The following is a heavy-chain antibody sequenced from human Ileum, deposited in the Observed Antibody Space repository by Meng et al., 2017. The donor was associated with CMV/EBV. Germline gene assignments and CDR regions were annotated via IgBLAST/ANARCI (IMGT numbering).Heavy chain of an antibody. V-gene: IGHV3-53*01. CDR3: ARGLSGSSYYYDY. CDR2: IYDSGKT. J-gene: IGHJ4*02. Sequence: EVQLVESGGGLMQPGVSVRLSCEASEFTVSSNYMSWFRQAPGKGLEWVSVIYDSGKTYYADSVKGRFTVSRDNSKNTLFLQMNSLRVEDTALYYCARGLSGSSYYYDYWGQGTLVNVSS. CDR1: EFTVSSNY. D-gene: IGHD1-26*01.